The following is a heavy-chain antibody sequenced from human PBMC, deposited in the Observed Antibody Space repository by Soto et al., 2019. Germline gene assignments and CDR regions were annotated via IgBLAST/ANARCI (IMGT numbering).Heavy chain of an antibody. CDR3: AAGSPPDY. V-gene: IGHV3-7*01. J-gene: IGHJ4*02. CDR1: GFTFSTSW. Sequence: EVQLVESGGVLVQPGGSLRVSCAASGFTFSTSWMNWVRQAPGKGLEWVANINGDGSEEYYVDSVRGRFTISRNNVKNPLFLQMNSLRAEGTAVNNCAAGSPPDYWGQGTLVTVSS. CDR2: INGDGSEE.